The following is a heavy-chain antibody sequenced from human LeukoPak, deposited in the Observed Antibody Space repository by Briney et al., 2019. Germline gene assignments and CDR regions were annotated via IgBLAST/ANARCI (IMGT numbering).Heavy chain of an antibody. CDR3: ARERRYSYGSDAFDI. CDR1: GGTFSSYA. Sequence: AASVKVSCKASGGTFSSYAITWGRQAPGQGLEWLGGIIPIFGTANYAQKFQGKVTITTGESTSTAYMELSSLRSEDTAVYYCARERRYSYGSDAFDIWGQGTMVTVSS. D-gene: IGHD5-18*01. J-gene: IGHJ3*02. CDR2: IIPIFGTA. V-gene: IGHV1-69*05.